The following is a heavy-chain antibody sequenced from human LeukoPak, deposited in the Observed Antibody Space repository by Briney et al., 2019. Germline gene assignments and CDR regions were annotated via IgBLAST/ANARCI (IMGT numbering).Heavy chain of an antibody. CDR1: GGSISSYY. CDR3: ARTVGNWFDP. D-gene: IGHD4-17*01. CDR2: IYYSGST. V-gene: IGHV4-59*01. J-gene: IGHJ5*02. Sequence: SETLSLTCTVSGGSISSYYWSWIRQPPGKGLEWIGYIYYSGSTNYNPSLKSRVTISVDTSKNQFSLKLSSVTAADTAVYYCARTVGNWFDPWGQGTLVTVSS.